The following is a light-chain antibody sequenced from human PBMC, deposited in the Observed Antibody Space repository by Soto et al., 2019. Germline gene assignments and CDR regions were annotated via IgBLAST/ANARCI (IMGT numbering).Light chain of an antibody. V-gene: IGKV3-11*01. J-gene: IGKJ5*01. CDR1: PSVTNY. CDR3: QQRNIWPPVT. Sequence: EIVMTQSPATLSVSPGERATLSCRASPSVTNYLAWYQQKPGQAPRLVIYGAFNRATGIPARFSGSGSGTDFTLTISSLEPEDFAIYYCQQRNIWPPVTFGQGTRVEIK. CDR2: GAF.